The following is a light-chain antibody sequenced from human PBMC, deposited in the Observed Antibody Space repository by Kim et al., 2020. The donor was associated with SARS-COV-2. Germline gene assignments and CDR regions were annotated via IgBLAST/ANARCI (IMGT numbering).Light chain of an antibody. V-gene: IGLV2-11*01. J-gene: IGLJ1*01. CDR3: CSYAGNYHHYV. CDR1: SSDVGGYNF. CDR2: DVT. Sequence: SVTISFTGTSSDVGGYNFVSWYQHHPGKAPKLMLYDVTKRPSGVPDRFSASKSGNTASLTISGLQADDEADYYCCSYAGNYHHYVFGTGTKVTVL.